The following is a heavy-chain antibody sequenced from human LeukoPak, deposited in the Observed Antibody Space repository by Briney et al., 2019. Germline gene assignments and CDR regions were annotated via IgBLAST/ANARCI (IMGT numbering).Heavy chain of an antibody. Sequence: SETLSLTCTVSGGSISSSSYYWGWIRQPPGKGLEWIGSIYYSGSTYYNPSLKSRVTISVDTSKNQFSLKLSSVTAADTAVYYCAKDERDYFHYYYYMDVWGKGTTVTVSS. CDR1: GGSISSSSYY. V-gene: IGHV4-39*07. J-gene: IGHJ6*03. CDR3: AKDERDYFHYYYYMDV. D-gene: IGHD2/OR15-2a*01. CDR2: IYYSGST.